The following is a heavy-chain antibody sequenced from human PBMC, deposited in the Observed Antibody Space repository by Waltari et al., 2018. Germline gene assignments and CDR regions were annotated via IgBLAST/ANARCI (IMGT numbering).Heavy chain of an antibody. Sequence: QVQLVQSGAEVKTPGSSVKVTCKAFGGTFRSSANTRVRQSPGQGLEWMGRIIPMFGTTNYAQKFQGRVTITADKSTSTAYMELSGLRSEDTAVYYCARDPPGRGYYHTYYMDVWGKGTTVTISS. CDR1: GGTFRSSA. D-gene: IGHD2-8*02. CDR3: ARDPPGRGYYHTYYMDV. CDR2: IIPMFGTT. J-gene: IGHJ6*03. V-gene: IGHV1-69*13.